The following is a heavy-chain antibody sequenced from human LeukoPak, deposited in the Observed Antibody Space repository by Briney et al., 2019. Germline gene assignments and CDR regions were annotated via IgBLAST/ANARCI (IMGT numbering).Heavy chain of an antibody. CDR3: ARYRDGFDI. D-gene: IGHD1-26*01. Sequence: GESLKISCKGSGYTFSNYWIGWVRQVPGKGLEWMGIIYPGDSDTRYSPSFQGQVTISADKSISTAFLQWSSLKAPDTAMYYCARYRDGFDIWGQGTLVTVSS. J-gene: IGHJ3*02. V-gene: IGHV5-51*01. CDR2: IYPGDSDT. CDR1: GYTFSNYW.